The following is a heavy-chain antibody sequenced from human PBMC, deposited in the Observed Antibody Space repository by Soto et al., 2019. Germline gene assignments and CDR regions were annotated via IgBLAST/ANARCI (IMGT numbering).Heavy chain of an antibody. CDR1: GGSISSSSYY. CDR3: PREIVLPAAIRYXYYGTEV. D-gene: IGHD2-2*02. Sequence: AETLALTFPVSGGSISSSSYYWGWIRQPPVKVLEWIGSIYYSGSTYYDPSLKSRVTISVYTPNNQFSLKLSSVNAEDKTVYYCPREIVLPAAIRYXYYGTEVWGQGTTVTVAS. V-gene: IGHV4-39*02. J-gene: IGHJ6*02. CDR2: IYYSGST.